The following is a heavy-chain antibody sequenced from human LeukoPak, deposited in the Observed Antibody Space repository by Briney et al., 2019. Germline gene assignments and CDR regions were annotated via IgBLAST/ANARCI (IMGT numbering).Heavy chain of an antibody. CDR1: GDSISSGGHY. V-gene: IGHV4-31*03. Sequence: SQTLSLTCTVSGDSISSGGHYWSWIRQHPGKGLEWIGYIYSSGNTYYNPSLKSRVTISVDASKNQFSLKLSSVTAADTAVYFCASGRLAAAGPGYFDYWGQGTLVTVSS. D-gene: IGHD6-13*01. CDR2: IYSSGNT. J-gene: IGHJ4*02. CDR3: ASGRLAAAGPGYFDY.